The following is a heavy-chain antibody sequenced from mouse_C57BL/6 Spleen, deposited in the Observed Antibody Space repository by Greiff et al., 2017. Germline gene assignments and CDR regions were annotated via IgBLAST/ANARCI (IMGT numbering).Heavy chain of an antibody. V-gene: IGHV1-55*01. CDR2: IYPGSGST. CDR3: ASNDGYSYYFDY. CDR1: GYTFTSYW. D-gene: IGHD2-3*01. J-gene: IGHJ2*01. Sequence: QVQLQQPGAELVKPGASVKMSCKASGYTFTSYWITWVKQRPGQGLEWIGDIYPGSGSTNYNEKFKSKATLTVDTSSSTAYMQLSSLTSEDSAVYYCASNDGYSYYFDYWGQGTTLTVSS.